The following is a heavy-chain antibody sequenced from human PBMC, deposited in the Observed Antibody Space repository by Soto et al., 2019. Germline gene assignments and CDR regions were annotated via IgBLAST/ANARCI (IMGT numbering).Heavy chain of an antibody. D-gene: IGHD3-16*01. J-gene: IGHJ3*02. V-gene: IGHV1-8*01. CDR2: MNPNNGNT. CDR3: ARYIWADAFDI. CDR1: GYTFTNYD. Sequence: ASVKVSCKASGYTFTNYDIEWVRQAAGQGLEWLGWMNPNNGNTGYAQTFQGRVTMTRDTSISTAYMELSNLRSEDTAIYYCARYIWADAFDIWGQGTMVTVSS.